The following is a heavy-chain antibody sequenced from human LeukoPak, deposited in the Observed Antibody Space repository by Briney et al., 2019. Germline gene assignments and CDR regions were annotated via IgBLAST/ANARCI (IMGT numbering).Heavy chain of an antibody. CDR3: ARGPSAGQFDY. CDR1: GYTFTGYY. Sequence: ASVKVSCKASGYTFTGYYMHWVRQAPGQGLEWMGWINPNSGGTNYAQSFQGRVTMTRDTSISTVYMELSRLRSDDTAVYYCARGPSAGQFDYWGQGTLVTVSS. CDR2: INPNSGGT. V-gene: IGHV1-2*02. J-gene: IGHJ4*02.